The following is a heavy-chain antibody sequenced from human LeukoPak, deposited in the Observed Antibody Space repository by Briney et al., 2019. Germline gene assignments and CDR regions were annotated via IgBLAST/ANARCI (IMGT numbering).Heavy chain of an antibody. CDR1: GFSVSSNY. Sequence: GGSLRLSCAASGFSVSSNYMTWVRQAPGEGLEWVSVIYSGGGTFYADSVKGRFTISRDNSKNTLYLQMNSLRADDTAVYYCARDADTSSRYSRFDYWGQGTLVTVSS. D-gene: IGHD3-22*01. J-gene: IGHJ4*02. CDR2: IYSGGGT. CDR3: ARDADTSSRYSRFDY. V-gene: IGHV3-66*01.